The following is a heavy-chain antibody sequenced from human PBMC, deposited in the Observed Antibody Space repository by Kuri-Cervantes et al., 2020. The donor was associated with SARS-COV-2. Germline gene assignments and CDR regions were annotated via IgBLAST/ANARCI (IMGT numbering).Heavy chain of an antibody. V-gene: IGHV2-70*01. CDR1: GFSLSTSGMC. CDR2: IDWDDDK. CDR3: ARIRYYYDSSGYYYYAFDI. Sequence: SGPTLVKPTQTLTLTCTFSGFSLSTSGMCVSWIRQPPGKALEWLALIDWDDDKYYSTSLKTRLTISKDTSKNQVVLTMTNMDPVDTATYYCARIRYYYDSSGYYYYAFDIWGQGTRVTVSS. J-gene: IGHJ3*02. D-gene: IGHD3-22*01.